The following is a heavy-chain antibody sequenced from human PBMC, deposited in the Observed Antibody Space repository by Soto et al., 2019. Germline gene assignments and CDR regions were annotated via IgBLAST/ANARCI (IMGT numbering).Heavy chain of an antibody. CDR3: ARGVSAGVDY. CDR2: MEPSTGRT. J-gene: IGHJ4*02. D-gene: IGHD1-26*01. Sequence: QVQLVQSGAEVREPGASVKVSCKASGYSFTSLDINWVRQTAGQGLEWMGWMEPSTGRTGYAQKFQGRVTMTRDTSIHTAYMELTTLTSDDPAFYYCARGVSAGVDYWGQGNLVTVSS. V-gene: IGHV1-8*01. CDR1: GYSFTSLD.